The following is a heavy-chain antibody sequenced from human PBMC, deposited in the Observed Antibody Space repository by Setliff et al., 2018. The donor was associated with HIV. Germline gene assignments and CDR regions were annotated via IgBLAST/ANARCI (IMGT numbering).Heavy chain of an antibody. V-gene: IGHV4-31*03. CDR3: ARIAWYSESTYGHDLYYFDF. D-gene: IGHD5-18*01. J-gene: IGHJ4*02. CDR1: GGSIYSGAYY. Sequence: QTLSLTCTVSGGSIYSGAYYWAWIRQHPGKGLEWIGHIYYSGDTHYNPSLKSRLTISIDTSVNQFSLKLSSVTAADTAVYFCARIAWYSESTYGHDLYYFDFWGQGSLVTVSS. CDR2: IYYSGDT.